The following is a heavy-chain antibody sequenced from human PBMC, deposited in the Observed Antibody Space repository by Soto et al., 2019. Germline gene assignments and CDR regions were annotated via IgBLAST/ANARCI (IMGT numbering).Heavy chain of an antibody. V-gene: IGHV1-18*01. Sequence: QVQLVQSGGEVKKPGASVKVSCKTSGYSFTTYGISWVRQAPGQGLEWMGWISAYNGNTNYAQKLQGRVTMTTDTSTSTAYREPRSLRSDDTAVYYCAREGPAPYYYYGMDVWGQGSTVTVSS. CDR2: ISAYNGNT. CDR3: AREGPAPYYYYGMDV. J-gene: IGHJ6*02. CDR1: GYSFTTYG.